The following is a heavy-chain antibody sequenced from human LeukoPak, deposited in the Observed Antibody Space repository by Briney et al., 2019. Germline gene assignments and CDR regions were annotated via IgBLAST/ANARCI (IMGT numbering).Heavy chain of an antibody. V-gene: IGHV4-39*01. J-gene: IGHJ5*02. CDR2: IYYSGST. Sequence: PSETLSLTCTVSGGSISSSSYYWGWIRQPPGKGLEWIGTIYYSGSTYYNPSLKSRVTISVDTSKNQFSLKLTSVTAADTAVYYCARHGQQLNWFDPWGQGTLVIVSS. CDR3: ARHGQQLNWFDP. D-gene: IGHD6-13*01. CDR1: GGSISSSSYY.